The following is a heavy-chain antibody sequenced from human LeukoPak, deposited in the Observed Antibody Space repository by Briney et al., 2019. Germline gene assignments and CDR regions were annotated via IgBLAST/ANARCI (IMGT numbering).Heavy chain of an antibody. CDR3: AKDARDSGTYHYYYMDV. CDR1: GFTFSSYA. J-gene: IGHJ6*03. D-gene: IGHD1-26*01. Sequence: GGSLRLSCAASGFTFSSYAMSWVRQAPGKGLEWVSAISGSGGSTYYADSVKGRFTISRDNSKNTLYLQMNSLRAEDTAVYYCAKDARDSGTYHYYYMDVWGKGTTVTVSS. V-gene: IGHV3-23*01. CDR2: ISGSGGST.